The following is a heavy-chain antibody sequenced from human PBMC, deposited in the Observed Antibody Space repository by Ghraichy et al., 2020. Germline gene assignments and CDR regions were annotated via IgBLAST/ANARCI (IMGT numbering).Heavy chain of an antibody. CDR3: ARSTSGYCSSTSCYPFDY. D-gene: IGHD2-2*01. CDR2: INHSGST. V-gene: IGHV4-34*01. Sequence: SETLSLTCAVYGGSFSGYYWSWIRQPPGKGLEWIGEINHSGSTNYNPSLKSRVTISVDTSKNQFSLKLSSVTAADTAVYYCARSTSGYCSSTSCYPFDYWGQGTLVTVSS. CDR1: GGSFSGYY. J-gene: IGHJ4*02.